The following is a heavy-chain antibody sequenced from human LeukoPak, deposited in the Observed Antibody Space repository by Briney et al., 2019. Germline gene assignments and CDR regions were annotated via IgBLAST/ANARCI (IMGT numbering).Heavy chain of an antibody. D-gene: IGHD2-2*01. V-gene: IGHV3-23*01. J-gene: IGHJ4*02. CDR2: IIGSGSST. CDR3: AKQPPVVVVPAATPGGY. Sequence: PGGSLRLSCAASGFTFSSYAMSWVRQAPGKGLEWVSVIIGSGSSTYYADSVKGRFTISRDNSKNTLYLQMNSLRAEDTAVYYCAKQPPVVVVPAATPGGYWGQGTLVTVSS. CDR1: GFTFSSYA.